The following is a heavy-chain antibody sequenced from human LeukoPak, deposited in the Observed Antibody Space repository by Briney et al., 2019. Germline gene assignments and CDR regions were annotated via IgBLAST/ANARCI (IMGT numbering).Heavy chain of an antibody. D-gene: IGHD6-13*01. CDR2: ITSSSSYI. Sequence: GGSLRLSCAASGFTFSSYNMNWVRQAPGKGLEWVSSITSSSSYIYYADSVKGRFTISRDNAKNSLYLQMNSLRGEDTAVYYCARDRGVYSRTLGDWGQGTLVTVSS. V-gene: IGHV3-21*01. CDR1: GFTFSSYN. CDR3: ARDRGVYSRTLGD. J-gene: IGHJ4*02.